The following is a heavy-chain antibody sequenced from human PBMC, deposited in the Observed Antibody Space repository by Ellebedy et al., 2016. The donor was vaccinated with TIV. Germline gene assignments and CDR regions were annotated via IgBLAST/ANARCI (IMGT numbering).Heavy chain of an antibody. D-gene: IGHD6-19*01. J-gene: IGHJ3*02. CDR2: ISYDGSNK. CDR3: AKDEYSSGWYKAFDI. Sequence: GESLKISXAASGFTFSSYGMHWVRQAPGKGLEWVAVISYDGSNKYYADSVKGRFTISRDNSKNTLYLQMNSLRAEDTAVYYCAKDEYSSGWYKAFDIWGQGTMVTVPS. CDR1: GFTFSSYG. V-gene: IGHV3-30*18.